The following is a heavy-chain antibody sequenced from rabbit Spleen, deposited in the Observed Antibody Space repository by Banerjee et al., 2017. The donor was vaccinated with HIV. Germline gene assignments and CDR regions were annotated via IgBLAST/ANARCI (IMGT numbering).Heavy chain of an antibody. CDR1: GFDFSSYG. CDR3: ARDTGTSFSTYGMDL. V-gene: IGHV1S45*01. J-gene: IGHJ6*01. CDR2: IYAGSSGNT. Sequence: QEQLVESGGGLVQPGGSLKLSCKASGFDFSSYGVSWVRQTPGKGLEWIACIYAGSSGNTYSATWAKGRFTISKTSSTTVTLQMTSLTAADTATYFCARDTGTSFSTYGMDLWGPGTLVTVS. D-gene: IGHD8-1*01.